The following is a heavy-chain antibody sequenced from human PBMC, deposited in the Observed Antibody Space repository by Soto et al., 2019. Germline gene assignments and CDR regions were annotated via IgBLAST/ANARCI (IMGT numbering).Heavy chain of an antibody. Sequence: SETLSLTCTVSGGSISSYYWSWIRQPPGKGLEWIGYIYYSGSTNYNPSLKSRVTISVDTSKNQFSLKLSSVTAADTAVYYCARVNYDSSGYYGAFDIWGQGTMVTVSS. V-gene: IGHV4-59*01. D-gene: IGHD3-22*01. CDR2: IYYSGST. CDR3: ARVNYDSSGYYGAFDI. J-gene: IGHJ3*02. CDR1: GGSISSYY.